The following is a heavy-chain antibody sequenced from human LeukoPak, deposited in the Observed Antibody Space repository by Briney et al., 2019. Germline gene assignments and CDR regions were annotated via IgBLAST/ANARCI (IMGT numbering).Heavy chain of an antibody. CDR3: ARTTPLMTTVTGGYDY. D-gene: IGHD4-17*01. CDR1: GFTFSSYS. CDR2: ISSSSSYI. V-gene: IGHV3-21*01. Sequence: RGSLRLSCAASGFTFSSYSMNWVRQAPGKGLEWVSSISSSSSYIYYADSVKGRFTISRDNAKNSLYLQMNSLRAEDTAVYYCARTTPLMTTVTGGYDYWGQGTLVTVSS. J-gene: IGHJ4*02.